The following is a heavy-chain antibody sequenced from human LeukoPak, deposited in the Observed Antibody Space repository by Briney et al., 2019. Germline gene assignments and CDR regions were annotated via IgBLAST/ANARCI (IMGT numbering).Heavy chain of an antibody. CDR1: GGSISSSSYY. D-gene: IGHD2-15*01. CDR2: IYYSGST. Sequence: SETLSLTCTVSGGSISSSSYYWGWIRQPPGKGLEWIGSIYYSGSTYYNPSLKSRVTISVDTSKNQFSLKLSSVTAADTAVYYCASRIPDCSGGSCYPTFWDYWGQGTLVTVSS. J-gene: IGHJ4*02. V-gene: IGHV4-39*01. CDR3: ASRIPDCSGGSCYPTFWDY.